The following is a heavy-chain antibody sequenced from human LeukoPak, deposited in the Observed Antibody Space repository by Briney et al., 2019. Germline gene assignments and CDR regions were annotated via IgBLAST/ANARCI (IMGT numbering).Heavy chain of an antibody. J-gene: IGHJ4*02. CDR3: ARDHLSRFDY. CDR1: GFTFSGHW. CDR2: IKQDGSEK. D-gene: IGHD3-3*02. Sequence: PGGSLRLSCAASGFTFSGHWMTWVRQAPGKGLEWVANIKQDGSEKYYVDSVKGRFTISRDNAKNSLYLQMNSLRAEDTAVYYCARDHLSRFDYWGQGTLVTVSS. V-gene: IGHV3-7*01.